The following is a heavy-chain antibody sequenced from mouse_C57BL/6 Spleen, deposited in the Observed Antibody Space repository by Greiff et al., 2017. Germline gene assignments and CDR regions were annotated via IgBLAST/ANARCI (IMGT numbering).Heavy chain of an antibody. Sequence: QVQLQQPGAELVKPGASVKLSCKASGYTFTSYWMHWVKQRPGQGLEWIGMIHPNSGSTNYTEKFTSKATLTVDKSSSTAYMQLSSLTSEDCAVYYCARRVDGCCGYFDYWGQGTTLTVSS. V-gene: IGHV1-64*01. CDR2: IHPNSGST. CDR1: GYTFTSYW. CDR3: ARRVDGCCGYFDY. D-gene: IGHD2-3*01. J-gene: IGHJ2*01.